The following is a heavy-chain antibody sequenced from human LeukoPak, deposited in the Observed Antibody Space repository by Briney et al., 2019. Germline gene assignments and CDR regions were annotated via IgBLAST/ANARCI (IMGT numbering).Heavy chain of an antibody. CDR2: INPNSGGT. V-gene: IGHV1-2*02. CDR1: GYTFTGYY. J-gene: IGHJ4*02. Sequence: ASVKVSCKASGYTFTGYYMHWVRQATGQGLEWMGWINPNSGGTNYAQKFQGRVTMTRDTSISTAYMELSRLRSDDTAVYYCARDRGSLVEMATGAFYYFDYWGQGTLVTVSS. CDR3: ARDRGSLVEMATGAFYYFDY. D-gene: IGHD5-24*01.